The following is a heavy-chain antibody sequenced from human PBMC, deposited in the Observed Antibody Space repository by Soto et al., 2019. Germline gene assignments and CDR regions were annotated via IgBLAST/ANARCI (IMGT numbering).Heavy chain of an antibody. V-gene: IGHV3-23*01. D-gene: IGHD6-6*01. J-gene: IGHJ4*02. CDR2: ISGSGGST. CDR3: AKGRSSSSLYYFDY. CDR1: GFTFSSYA. Sequence: GESLKISCAASGFTFSSYAMSWVRQAPGKGLEWVSAISGSGGSTYYADSVKGRFTISRDNSKNTLYLQMNSLRAEDTAVYYCAKGRSSSSLYYFDYWGQGTLVTVSS.